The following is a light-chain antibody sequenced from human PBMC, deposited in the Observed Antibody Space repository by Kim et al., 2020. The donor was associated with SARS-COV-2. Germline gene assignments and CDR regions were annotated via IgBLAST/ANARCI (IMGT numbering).Light chain of an antibody. CDR3: QQYNDWPPSIT. J-gene: IGKJ5*01. Sequence: PGEGATLSCRASQSVSSSLAWYQQKHGQAPRLLIYGASTRAPGIPARFSGSGSGTDFTLTISTLQSEDFAVYYCQQYNDWPPSITFGQGTRLEIK. CDR2: GAS. CDR1: QSVSSS. V-gene: IGKV3-15*01.